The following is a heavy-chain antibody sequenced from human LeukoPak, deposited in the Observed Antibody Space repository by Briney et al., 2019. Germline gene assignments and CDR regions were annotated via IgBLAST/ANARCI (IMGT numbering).Heavy chain of an antibody. D-gene: IGHD3-10*01. CDR3: ASTYGSGSYFNWFDP. J-gene: IGHJ5*02. CDR1: GGSFSGYY. CDR2: INHSGST. Sequence: SETLSLTCAVYGGSFSGYYWSWIRQPPGKGLEWIGEINHSGSTNYHPPLKSRVTISVDTSKNQFSMKLSSVTAADTAVYYCASTYGSGSYFNWFDPWGQGTLVTVSS. V-gene: IGHV4-34*01.